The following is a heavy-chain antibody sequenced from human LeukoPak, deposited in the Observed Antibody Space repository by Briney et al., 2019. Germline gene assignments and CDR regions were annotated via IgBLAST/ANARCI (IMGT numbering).Heavy chain of an antibody. CDR3: TTHKGNTVP. D-gene: IGHD4-17*01. J-gene: IGHJ5*02. Sequence: GGSLRLSCAGSGFPFSSHGMNWVRQAPGKGLEWVGRIKSKTDGGTTDYAAPVKGRFTISRDDSKNTLYLQMNSLKTEDTAVYYCTTHKGNTVPWGQGTLVTVSS. CDR1: GFPFSSHG. V-gene: IGHV3-15*01. CDR2: IKSKTDGGTT.